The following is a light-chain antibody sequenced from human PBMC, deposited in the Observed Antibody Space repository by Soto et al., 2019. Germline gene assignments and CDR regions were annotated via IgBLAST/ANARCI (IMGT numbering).Light chain of an antibody. V-gene: IGKV1-39*01. CDR2: AAS. CDR1: QSISTY. J-gene: IGKJ1*01. CDR3: QQTYSTPPT. Sequence: DIQMTQCPSSLSASVGDRVTITCRVSQSISTYLNWYQQKAGLAPKLLIYAASSLQSGVPSRFSGSGSGTDFSLTISSLQPEDFATYYCQQTYSTPPTFGQGTKVDIK.